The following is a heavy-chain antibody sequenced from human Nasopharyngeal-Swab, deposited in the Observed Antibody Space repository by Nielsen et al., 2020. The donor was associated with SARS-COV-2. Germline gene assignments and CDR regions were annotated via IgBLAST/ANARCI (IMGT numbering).Heavy chain of an antibody. CDR3: AREDIGVVPVAMVYNWFDP. V-gene: IGHV1-46*01. J-gene: IGHJ5*02. D-gene: IGHD2-2*01. Sequence: ASVKVSCKASGYTFTSYYIHWVRQAPGQGLEWMGIINPSARRTSYAQKFQGRVTMTRDTSTSTVSMELSSLRSEDTAVYYCAREDIGVVPVAMVYNWFDPWGQGTLVTVSS. CDR2: INPSARRT. CDR1: GYTFTSYY.